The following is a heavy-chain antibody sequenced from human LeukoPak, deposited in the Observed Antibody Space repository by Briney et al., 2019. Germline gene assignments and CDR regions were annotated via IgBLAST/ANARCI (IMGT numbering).Heavy chain of an antibody. D-gene: IGHD1-1*01. V-gene: IGHV4-59*01. J-gene: IGHJ4*02. CDR3: ASQLGGTTFH. CDR1: GVSISSYF. Sequence: SETLSLTCTVSGVSISSYFWSWIRQPPGKGLEWIGYVYYNGITNYNPSLKSRVSISLDTSKNQFSLKLNSVAAADTAVYYCASQLGGTTFHWGQGTLVTVSS. CDR2: VYYNGIT.